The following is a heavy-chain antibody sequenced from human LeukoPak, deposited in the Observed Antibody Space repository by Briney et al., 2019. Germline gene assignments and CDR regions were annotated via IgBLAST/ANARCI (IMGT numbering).Heavy chain of an antibody. V-gene: IGHV3-21*01. CDR2: ISSSSSYI. J-gene: IGHJ6*04. Sequence: PGGSLRLSCAASGFTFTSYSINWVRQAPGKGLEWVSSISSSSSYIYYADSVKGRFTISRDNAKNSLYLQMNSLRAEDTAVYYCARDTYYDILTGPSRLDVWGKGTTVTVSS. D-gene: IGHD3-9*01. CDR1: GFTFTSYS. CDR3: ARDTYYDILTGPSRLDV.